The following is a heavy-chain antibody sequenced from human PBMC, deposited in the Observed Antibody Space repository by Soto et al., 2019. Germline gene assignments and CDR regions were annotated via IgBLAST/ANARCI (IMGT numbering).Heavy chain of an antibody. CDR3: ARHLLLYYYDSSGYYLRDAFDI. CDR2: ISKGGCT. D-gene: IGHD3-22*01. Sequence: SETLSLTCTVSGDSISSFSNHYCSWIRQAPGRGLEWIGYISKGGCTSYNPSLKSRVSISVDTSNNQFSLKLSSVTAADTAVYYCARHLLLYYYDSSGYYLRDAFDIWGQGTMVTVSS. V-gene: IGHV4-59*08. CDR1: GDSISSFSNHY. J-gene: IGHJ3*02.